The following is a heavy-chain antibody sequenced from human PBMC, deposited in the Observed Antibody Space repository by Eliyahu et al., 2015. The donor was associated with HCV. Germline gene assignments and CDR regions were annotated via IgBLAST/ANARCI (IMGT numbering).Heavy chain of an antibody. V-gene: IGHV3-74*01. CDR3: ARGGYSHGFDV. J-gene: IGHJ3*01. Sequence: EVQLVESGGTLVEPGGSLRLSCAASGFTFRNYYIHWVRQAPGKGLVWVSRVDNDGRDTIYADSVKGRFTVSRDNAQNTVYLQMNSLRAEDTAVYFCARGGYSHGFDVWGQGTMVTISS. D-gene: IGHD2-21*01. CDR1: GFTFRNYY. CDR2: VDNDGRDT.